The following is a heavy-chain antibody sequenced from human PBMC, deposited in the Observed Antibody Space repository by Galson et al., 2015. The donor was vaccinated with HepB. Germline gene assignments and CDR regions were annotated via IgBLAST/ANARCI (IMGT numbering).Heavy chain of an antibody. CDR2: TNSNGGET. J-gene: IGHJ4*02. Sequence: SLRLSCAASGFSFSTYGMSWVRQAPGKGLEWVSSTNSNGGETHYAVSVEGRFTISRDNSKNTLYLQMNSLRADDTAVYYCAKRFRTTGTTNFDYWGQGTLVTVSS. D-gene: IGHD1-7*01. CDR3: AKRFRTTGTTNFDY. CDR1: GFSFSTYG. V-gene: IGHV3-23*01.